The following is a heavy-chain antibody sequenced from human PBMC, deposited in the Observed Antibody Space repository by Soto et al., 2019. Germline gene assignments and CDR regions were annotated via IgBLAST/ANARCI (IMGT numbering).Heavy chain of an antibody. CDR2: IYYSGST. J-gene: IGHJ4*02. CDR3: ASLSGHYDFWSGYSGPFDY. CDR1: GGSISSSSYY. Sequence: SETLSLTCTVSGGSISSSSYYWGWIRQPPGKGLEWIGSIYYSGSTYYNPSLKSRVTISVDTSKNQFSLKLSSVTAADTAVYYCASLSGHYDFWSGYSGPFDYWGQGTLVTVSS. D-gene: IGHD3-3*01. V-gene: IGHV4-39*01.